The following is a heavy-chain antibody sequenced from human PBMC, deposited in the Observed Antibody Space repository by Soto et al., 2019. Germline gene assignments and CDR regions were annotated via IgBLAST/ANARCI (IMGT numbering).Heavy chain of an antibody. CDR1: GFTFSSYA. V-gene: IGHV3-23*01. CDR3: AKDLGANDWFDP. Sequence: EVQLLESGGGLVQPGGSLRLSCAASGFTFSSYAMSWVRQAPGKGLEWVSAISGSGGSTYYADSVKGRFTISRDNSKNMLYLQMNSLRAEDTAVYYCAKDLGANDWFDPWGQGTLVTVSS. D-gene: IGHD1-26*01. CDR2: ISGSGGST. J-gene: IGHJ5*02.